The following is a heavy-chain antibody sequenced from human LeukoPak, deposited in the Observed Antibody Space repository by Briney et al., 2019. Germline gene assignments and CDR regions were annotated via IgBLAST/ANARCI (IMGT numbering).Heavy chain of an antibody. CDR1: GFTFNNYW. J-gene: IGHJ4*02. D-gene: IGHD4-11*01. CDR3: AREEYSVRRGARLDH. Sequence: GGSLRLSCAPSGFTFNNYWMHWVRQAPGKGLVWVSRINSDGSSTGYADSVRGRFTISRDTAKNTLYLQMNSVRVEDTAMYYCAREEYSVRRGARLDHWGKGTLVIVSS. V-gene: IGHV3-74*01. CDR2: INSDGSST.